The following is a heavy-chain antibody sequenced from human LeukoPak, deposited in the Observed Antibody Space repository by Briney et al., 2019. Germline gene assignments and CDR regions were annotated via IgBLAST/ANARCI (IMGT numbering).Heavy chain of an antibody. CDR1: GYTFTSYD. J-gene: IGHJ6*03. CDR3: ARALSWTTDSYYYMDV. CDR2: MNPNSGNT. V-gene: IGHV1-8*01. Sequence: ASVKVSCKASGYTFTSYDINWVRRATGQGLEWMGWMNPNSGNTGYAQKFQGRVTMTKNTSITTAYMELSSLRSEDTAVYYCARALSWTTDSYYYMDVWGKGTTVTVS. D-gene: IGHD3/OR15-3a*01.